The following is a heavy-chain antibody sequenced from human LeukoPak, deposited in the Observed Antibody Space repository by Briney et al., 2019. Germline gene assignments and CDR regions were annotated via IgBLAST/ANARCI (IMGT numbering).Heavy chain of an antibody. V-gene: IGHV4-31*03. CDR2: IYYSGST. J-gene: IGHJ4*02. Sequence: PSETLSLTCTVSGGSISSGGYYWSWIRQHPGKGLEWIGYIYYSGSTYYNPSLKSRVTISVDTSKNQFSLKLSSVTAADTAVYYCARGDTQPYAQYSSSLAKPYFDYWGQGTLVTVSS. D-gene: IGHD6-6*01. CDR3: ARGDTQPYAQYSSSLAKPYFDY. CDR1: GGSISSGGYY.